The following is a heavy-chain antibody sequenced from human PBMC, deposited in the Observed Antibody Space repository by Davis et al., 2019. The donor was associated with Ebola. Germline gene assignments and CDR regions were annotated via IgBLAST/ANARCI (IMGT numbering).Heavy chain of an antibody. CDR1: GFTFSLYS. Sequence: GESLKISCAASGFTFSLYSMTWVRQAPGKGLEWVSAISGSGGSTYYADSVKGRFTISRDNSKSTLYLQMNSLRAEDTAVYYCAKGDYSNPSWFDPWGQGTLVTVSS. CDR3: AKGDYSNPSWFDP. D-gene: IGHD4-11*01. V-gene: IGHV3-23*01. J-gene: IGHJ5*02. CDR2: ISGSGGST.